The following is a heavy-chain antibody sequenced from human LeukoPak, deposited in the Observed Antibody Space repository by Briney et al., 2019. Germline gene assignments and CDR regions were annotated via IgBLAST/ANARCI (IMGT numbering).Heavy chain of an antibody. CDR1: GGSFSGYY. J-gene: IGHJ4*02. CDR3: ARGRRWLQFGFDY. D-gene: IGHD5-24*01. CDR2: INHSGST. Sequence: SETLSLTCAVYGGSFSGYYWSWIRQPPGKGLEWIGEINHSGSTNYNPSLKSRVTISVDTSKNQVSLKLSSVTAADTAVYYCARGRRWLQFGFDYWGQGTLVTVSS. V-gene: IGHV4-34*01.